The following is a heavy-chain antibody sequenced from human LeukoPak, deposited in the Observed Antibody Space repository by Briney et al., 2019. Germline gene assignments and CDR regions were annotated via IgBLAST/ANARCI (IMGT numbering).Heavy chain of an antibody. D-gene: IGHD5-12*01. V-gene: IGHV4-34*01. J-gene: IGHJ4*02. CDR3: ARRPMPTTITSPFDY. CDR1: GGSLSGYY. Sequence: SETLSLTCAVDGGSLSGYYWSWIRQTPGKGLEWIGEIRRSGNANYNPSLKSRVTLSIDTSKNHFSLNLTSVTAAGTAMYYCARRPMPTTITSPFDYWGPGAQVIVSS. CDR2: IRRSGNA.